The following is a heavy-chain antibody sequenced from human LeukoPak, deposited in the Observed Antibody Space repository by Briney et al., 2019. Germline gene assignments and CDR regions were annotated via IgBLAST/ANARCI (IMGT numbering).Heavy chain of an antibody. V-gene: IGHV1-69*05. Sequence: AASVKVSCKASGGTFSSYAISWVRQAPGQGLEWMGGFIPIFGTANYAQKFQGRVTITTDESTSTAYMELSSLRSEDTAVYYCASNVAVAGTTGYYYYYMDVWGKGTTVTVSS. J-gene: IGHJ6*03. CDR1: GGTFSSYA. CDR2: FIPIFGTA. CDR3: ASNVAVAGTTGYYYYYMDV. D-gene: IGHD6-19*01.